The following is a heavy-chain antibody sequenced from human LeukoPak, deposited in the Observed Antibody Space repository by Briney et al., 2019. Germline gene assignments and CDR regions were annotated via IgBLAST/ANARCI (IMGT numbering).Heavy chain of an antibody. Sequence: KTSETLSLTCTVSGGSISSSSYYWGWIRQPPGKGPEWIGSIYYSGSTYYNPSLKSRVTISVDTSKNQFSLKLSSVTAADTAVYYCARDGDIVVVPAAPNWFDPWGQGTLVTVSS. V-gene: IGHV4-39*07. CDR1: GGSISSSSYY. CDR2: IYYSGST. J-gene: IGHJ5*02. D-gene: IGHD2-2*01. CDR3: ARDGDIVVVPAAPNWFDP.